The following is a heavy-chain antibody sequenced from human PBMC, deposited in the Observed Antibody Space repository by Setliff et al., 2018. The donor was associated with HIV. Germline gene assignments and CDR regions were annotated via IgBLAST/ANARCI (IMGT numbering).Heavy chain of an antibody. CDR1: GFTFSSYS. CDR2: ISGNSGAV. V-gene: IGHV3-48*01. Sequence: PGGSLRLSCAASGFTFSSYSMNWVRQAPGKGLEWVSFISGNSGAVTYEDSVKGRFTISRDNAKNSLYLQMNSLRAEDTAVYYCARDRGGSYTPLDYWGQGTLVTVSS. J-gene: IGHJ4*02. CDR3: ARDRGGSYTPLDY. D-gene: IGHD1-26*01.